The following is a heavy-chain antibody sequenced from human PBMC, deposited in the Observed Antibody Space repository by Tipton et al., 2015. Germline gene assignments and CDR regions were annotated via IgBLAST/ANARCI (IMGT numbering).Heavy chain of an antibody. CDR2: INGYNAKT. V-gene: IGHV1-18*01. CDR1: GYTFARHG. D-gene: IGHD6-6*01. Sequence: QLVQSGAEVKKPGASVKVSCKTSGYTFARHGINWVRQAPGQGLEWMGWINGYNAKTNYKQKFQGRVTMTTDTSTSTAYMELRSLRYDDTAVYCCAREYSGSSNWVGPWGQGTLVAVSS. CDR3: AREYSGSSNWVGP. J-gene: IGHJ5*02.